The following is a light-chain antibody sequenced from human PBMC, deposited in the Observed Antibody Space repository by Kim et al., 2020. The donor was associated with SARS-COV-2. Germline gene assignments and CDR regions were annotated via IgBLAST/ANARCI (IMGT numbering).Light chain of an antibody. V-gene: IGKV3-15*01. CDR2: GAS. J-gene: IGKJ2*01. CDR1: QRLSSN. CDR3: QQYNNWPYT. Sequence: SVPPGENATLSGRASQRLSSNLAWYQQKPGQAPSLLIYGASTRATGIPARFSGSGSGTEFTLTISSLQSEDFAVYYCQQYNNWPYTFGQGTKLEIK.